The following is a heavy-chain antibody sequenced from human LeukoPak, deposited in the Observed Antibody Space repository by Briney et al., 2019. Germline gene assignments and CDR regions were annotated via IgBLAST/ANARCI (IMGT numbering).Heavy chain of an antibody. CDR1: GGSFSGYY. CDR3: ARLPGYSYGYYYYMDV. Sequence: SETLSLTCTVYGGSFSGYYWSWIRQPPGKGLEWIGEINHSGSTNYNPSLKSRVTISVDTSKNQFSLKLSSVTAADTAVYYCARLPGYSYGYYYYMDVWGKGTTVTISS. J-gene: IGHJ6*03. CDR2: INHSGST. D-gene: IGHD5-18*01. V-gene: IGHV4-34*01.